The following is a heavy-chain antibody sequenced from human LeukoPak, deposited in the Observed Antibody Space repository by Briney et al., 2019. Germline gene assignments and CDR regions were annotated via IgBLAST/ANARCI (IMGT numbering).Heavy chain of an antibody. J-gene: IGHJ6*03. Sequence: ASVKVSCKASGYTFTDYYMHWVRQAPGQGLEWMGWINPNSGGTNYAQKFQGRVTMTRDTSISTAYMELSRLRSDDTAVYYCARGGRGYYYGSESYYYYYYMDVWGKGTTVTVSS. CDR3: ARGGRGYYYGSESYYYYYYMDV. CDR1: GYTFTDYY. V-gene: IGHV1-2*02. CDR2: INPNSGGT. D-gene: IGHD3-10*01.